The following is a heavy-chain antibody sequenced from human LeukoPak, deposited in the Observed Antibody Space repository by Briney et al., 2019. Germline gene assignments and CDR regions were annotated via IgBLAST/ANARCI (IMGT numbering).Heavy chain of an antibody. V-gene: IGHV1-8*01. CDR2: MNPNSGNT. D-gene: IGHD3-16*02. Sequence: ASVKVSCKASGYTFTSYDINWVRQATGQGLEWMGWMNPNSGNTGYAQKFQGRVTMTRNTSISTAYVELSSLRSEDTSVYYCAVGGVIVYAQNWGQGTLVTVSS. CDR1: GYTFTSYD. CDR3: AVGGVIVYAQN. J-gene: IGHJ4*02.